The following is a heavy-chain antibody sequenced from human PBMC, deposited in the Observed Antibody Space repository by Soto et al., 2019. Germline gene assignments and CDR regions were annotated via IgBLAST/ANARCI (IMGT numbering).Heavy chain of an antibody. Sequence: QVQLVESGGGLVRPGASLRLSCTASGFALVDYMGGIRPAPGRGLEWISYIDGSGTATYYTDSVKGRFTVARDHAKNSLYLQMDSLTAEDTALYYCARDYRNKGFDHWGLETRFTVSS. V-gene: IGHV3-11*01. J-gene: IGHJ4*02. CDR3: ARDYRNKGFDH. CDR1: GFALVDY. CDR2: IDGSGTAT. D-gene: IGHD4-4*01.